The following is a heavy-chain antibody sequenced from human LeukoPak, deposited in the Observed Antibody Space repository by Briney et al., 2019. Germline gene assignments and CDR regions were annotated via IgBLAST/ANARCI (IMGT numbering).Heavy chain of an antibody. J-gene: IGHJ6*03. V-gene: IGHV4-34*01. D-gene: IGHD5-12*01. Sequence: SETLSLTCAVYGGSFSGYYLSWIRQPPGKGLEWIGEINHSGSTNYNPSLKSRVTISVDTSKNQFSLKLSSVTAADPAVYYCAGVGYDYGAQYYYYYYDMYICGKGTTVTVSS. CDR1: GGSFSGYY. CDR2: INHSGST. CDR3: AGVGYDYGAQYYYYYYDMYI.